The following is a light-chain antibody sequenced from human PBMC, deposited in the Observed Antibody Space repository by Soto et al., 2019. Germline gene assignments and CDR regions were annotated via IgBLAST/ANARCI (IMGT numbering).Light chain of an antibody. Sequence: QPVLTQPPSASGTPGQRVTISCSGSTSNIGKYTVNWYQQLPGTAPKLLIHSNNQRPSGVPDRFSGSKSGTSASLAISGLQSEDETNYYCAAWDDSLNGVVFGGGTKLTVL. V-gene: IGLV1-44*01. J-gene: IGLJ2*01. CDR2: SNN. CDR3: AAWDDSLNGVV. CDR1: TSNIGKYT.